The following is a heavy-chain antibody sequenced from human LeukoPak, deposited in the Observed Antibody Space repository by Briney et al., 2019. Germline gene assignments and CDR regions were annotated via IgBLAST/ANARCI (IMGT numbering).Heavy chain of an antibody. CDR1: GFTFSSYS. V-gene: IGHV3-21*01. Sequence: GGSLRLSCAASGFTFSSYSMNWVRQAPGKGLEWVSSISSSSSYIYYADSVKGRFTISRDNAKNSLYLQMNSLRAEDTAVYYCARAPRSGEHLDYWGQGTLVTVSS. CDR2: ISSSSSYI. J-gene: IGHJ4*02. CDR3: ARAPRSGEHLDY. D-gene: IGHD3-10*01.